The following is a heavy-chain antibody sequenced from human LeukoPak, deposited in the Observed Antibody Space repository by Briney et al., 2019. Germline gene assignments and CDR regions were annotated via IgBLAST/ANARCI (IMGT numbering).Heavy chain of an antibody. CDR1: GGSISSSSYY. J-gene: IGHJ5*02. CDR3: ARRGTYYYDSSGSPYDWFDP. V-gene: IGHV4-39*07. D-gene: IGHD3-22*01. Sequence: PSETLSLTCTVSGGSISSSSYYWGWIRQPPGKGLEWIGRIYTSGSTNYNPSLKSRVTMSVDTSKNQFSLKLSSVTAADTAVYYCARRGTYYYDSSGSPYDWFDPWGQGTLVTVSS. CDR2: IYTSGST.